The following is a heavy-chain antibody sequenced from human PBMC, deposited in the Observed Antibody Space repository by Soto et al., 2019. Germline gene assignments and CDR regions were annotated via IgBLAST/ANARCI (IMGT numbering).Heavy chain of an antibody. Sequence: SETLSLTCTVSGGSISSSSYYWGWIRQPPGKGLEWIGSIYYSGSTYYNPSLKSRVTISVDTSKNQFSLKLSSVTAADTAVYYCARHRPAVVITFGGRAHAFDIWGQGTMVTVSS. D-gene: IGHD3-16*01. CDR2: IYYSGST. V-gene: IGHV4-39*01. CDR1: GGSISSSSYY. CDR3: ARHRPAVVITFGGRAHAFDI. J-gene: IGHJ3*02.